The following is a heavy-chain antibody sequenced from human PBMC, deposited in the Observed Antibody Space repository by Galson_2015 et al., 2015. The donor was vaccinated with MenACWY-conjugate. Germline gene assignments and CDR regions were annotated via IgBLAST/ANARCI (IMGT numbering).Heavy chain of an antibody. CDR2: IYSSGST. D-gene: IGHD1-14*01. CDR3: AREYNK. J-gene: IGHJ4*02. V-gene: IGHV4-61*01. CDR1: GGSVSSGSY. Sequence: ETLSLTCTVSGGSVSSGSYWTWIRQPPGEGLEWIGLIYSSGSTKYNPSLKSRVTISLDMSKNQVSLKLSSVTAADTAVYYCAREYNKWGQGTLVTVSS.